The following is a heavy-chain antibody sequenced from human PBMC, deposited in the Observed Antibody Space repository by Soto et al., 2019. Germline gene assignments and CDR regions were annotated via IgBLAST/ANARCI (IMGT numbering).Heavy chain of an antibody. D-gene: IGHD2-2*01. Sequence: ESGPTLVNPTETLTLTCTVSGFSLSNARMGVSWIRQPPGKALEWLAHIFSNDEKSYSTSLKSRLTISKDTSKSQVVLTMTNMDPVDTATYYCARMSVVLVPAVFYGMDVWGQGTTVTVSS. CDR3: ARMSVVLVPAVFYGMDV. CDR1: GFSLSNARMG. J-gene: IGHJ6*02. CDR2: IFSNDEK. V-gene: IGHV2-26*01.